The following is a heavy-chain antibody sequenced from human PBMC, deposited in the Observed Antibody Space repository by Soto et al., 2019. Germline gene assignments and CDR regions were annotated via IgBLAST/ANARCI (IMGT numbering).Heavy chain of an antibody. V-gene: IGHV4-39*01. CDR1: GDSITNAAYY. CDR3: ARVYGWGSYYFDY. J-gene: IGHJ4*02. CDR2: IYYSGNT. D-gene: IGHD3-10*01. Sequence: PSETPSLTCTVSGDSITNAAYYWCWIRQPPGKGLECIGIIYYSGNTYYSPSLKSRVTMSVDTSKNQFSLKLSSVSAADTSMYYCARVYGWGSYYFDYWGQGTLVTVSS.